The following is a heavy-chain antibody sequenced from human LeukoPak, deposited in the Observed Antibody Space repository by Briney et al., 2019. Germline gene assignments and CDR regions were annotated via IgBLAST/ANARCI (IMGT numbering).Heavy chain of an antibody. CDR1: GFTFSSYG. CDR3: AKDGHSSGYWPSDY. J-gene: IGHJ4*02. D-gene: IGHD3-22*01. CDR2: IWYDGSNK. Sequence: PGGSLRLSXAASGFTFSSYGMHWVRQAPGKGLEWVAVIWYDGSNKYYADSVKGRFTISRDNSKNTLYLQMNSLRAEDTAVYYCAKDGHSSGYWPSDYWGQGTLVTVSS. V-gene: IGHV3-33*06.